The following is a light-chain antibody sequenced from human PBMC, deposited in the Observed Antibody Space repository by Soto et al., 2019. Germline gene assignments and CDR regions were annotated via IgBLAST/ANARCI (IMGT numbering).Light chain of an antibody. Sequence: DIQMTQSPSSRSSSLGDRGTITCQASQDISNYLNWYQQKPGKAPKLLIYDASNLETGVPSRFSGSGSGTDFTFTISSLQTEDIATYYCQQYDNLPTITFGQGTRLEIK. CDR2: DAS. CDR1: QDISNY. J-gene: IGKJ5*01. V-gene: IGKV1-33*01. CDR3: QQYDNLPTIT.